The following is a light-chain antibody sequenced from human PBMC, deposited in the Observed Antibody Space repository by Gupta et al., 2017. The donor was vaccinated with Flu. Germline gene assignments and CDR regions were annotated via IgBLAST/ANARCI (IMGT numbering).Light chain of an antibody. CDR3: CSSSGSRTLV. V-gene: IGLV2-23*02. J-gene: IGLJ3*02. CDR1: SSDVGGYNL. Sequence: GPPGQSITISCTGTSSDVGGYNLVSWYRHHPGKAPELLIYEVTKRPSGVSTRFSGSKSGNTASLTLSGLQAEAEGNYYCCSSSGSRTLVFGG. CDR2: EVT.